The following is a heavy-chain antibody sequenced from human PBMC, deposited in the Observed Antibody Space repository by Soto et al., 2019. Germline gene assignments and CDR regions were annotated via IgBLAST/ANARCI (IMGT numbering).Heavy chain of an antibody. CDR1: GVSFSGYY. V-gene: IGHV4-34*01. CDR3: ARGLLPDY. D-gene: IGHD3-10*01. J-gene: IGHJ4*02. Sequence: SETLSLTCAVYGVSFSGYYWSWIRQPPGKGLEWIGEINHSGSTNYNPSLKSRVTISVDTSKNQFSLKLSSVTAADTAVYYCARGLLPDYWGQGTLVTVSS. CDR2: INHSGST.